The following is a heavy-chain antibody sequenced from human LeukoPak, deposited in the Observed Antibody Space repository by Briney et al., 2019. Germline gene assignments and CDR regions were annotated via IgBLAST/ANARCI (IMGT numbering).Heavy chain of an antibody. CDR1: GFPFSSYP. Sequence: GGSLRLSCAGSGFPFSSYPISWVRQPPGKGLEWVSAITASGDSTYSADSVKGRFTISRDNAKNSLYLQMNSLRAEDTAVYYCARPIDYGPYDYWGQGTLVTVSS. V-gene: IGHV3-23*01. J-gene: IGHJ4*02. D-gene: IGHD4/OR15-4a*01. CDR3: ARPIDYGPYDY. CDR2: ITASGDST.